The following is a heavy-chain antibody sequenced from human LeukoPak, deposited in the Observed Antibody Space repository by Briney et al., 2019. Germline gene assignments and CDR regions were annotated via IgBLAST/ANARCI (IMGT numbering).Heavy chain of an antibody. Sequence: SETLSLTCTVSGGSISSSSYYWGWIRQPPGKGLEWIGSIYYSGSTYYNPSLKGRVTISVDTSKNQFSLTLSSVTAADTAVYYCARRKDGYNYAGIFDYWGQGTLVTVSS. CDR1: GGSISSSSYY. J-gene: IGHJ4*02. D-gene: IGHD5-24*01. CDR3: ARRKDGYNYAGIFDY. V-gene: IGHV4-39*01. CDR2: IYYSGST.